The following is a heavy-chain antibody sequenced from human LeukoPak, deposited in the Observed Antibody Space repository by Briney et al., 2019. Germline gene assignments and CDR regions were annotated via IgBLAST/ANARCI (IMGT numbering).Heavy chain of an antibody. V-gene: IGHV3-33*08. CDR2: IWYDGSNK. D-gene: IGHD2/OR15-2a*01. J-gene: IGHJ4*02. CDR3: AREGPRGNSQFDY. Sequence: PGGSLRLSCAASGFTFSYYGMHWVRQAPGKGLEWVALIWYDGSNKYYTDSVKGRLTISRDNSKNTLYLQMNSLRAEDTAIYYCAREGPRGNSQFDYWGQGTLVTVSS. CDR1: GFTFSYYG.